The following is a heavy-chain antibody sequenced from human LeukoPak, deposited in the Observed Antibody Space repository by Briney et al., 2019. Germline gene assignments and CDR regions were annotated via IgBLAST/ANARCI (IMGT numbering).Heavy chain of an antibody. J-gene: IGHJ1*01. CDR2: ISSNGGST. Sequence: PGGSLRLSCAASGFTFSSYAMHWVRQAPGKGLEYVSAISSNGGSTYYANSVKGRFTISRDNSKNTLYLQMGSLRAEDMAVYYCARDSSSWSGYFQHWGQGTLVTVSS. CDR3: ARDSSSWSGYFQH. V-gene: IGHV3-64*01. D-gene: IGHD6-13*01. CDR1: GFTFSSYA.